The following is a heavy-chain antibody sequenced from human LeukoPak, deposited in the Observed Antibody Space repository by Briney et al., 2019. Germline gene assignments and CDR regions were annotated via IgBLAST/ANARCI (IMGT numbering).Heavy chain of an antibody. CDR2: INHSGST. CDR3: ARRRHYWYFDL. V-gene: IGHV4-34*01. J-gene: IGHJ2*01. CDR1: GGSFSRYY. Sequence: SETLSLTCAVYGGSFSRYYWSWIRQPPGKGLEWIGEINHSGSTNYNPSLKSRVTISVDTSKNQLSLKLSSVTAADTAVYYCARRRHYWYFDLWGRGTLVTVSS.